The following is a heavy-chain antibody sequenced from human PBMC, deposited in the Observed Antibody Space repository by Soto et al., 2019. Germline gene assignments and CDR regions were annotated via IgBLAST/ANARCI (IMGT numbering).Heavy chain of an antibody. D-gene: IGHD2-2*01. CDR3: AKGGYESWGPFDY. J-gene: IGHJ4*02. CDR1: GFTFDDYA. V-gene: IGHV3-9*01. Sequence: EVQLVESGGGLVQPGRSLRLSCAASGFTFDDYAMHWVRQAPGKGLEWVSGISWNSGSIGYADSVKGRFTISRDNAKNSLYLQMNSLRAEDTALYYCAKGGYESWGPFDYWGQGTLVTVSS. CDR2: ISWNSGSI.